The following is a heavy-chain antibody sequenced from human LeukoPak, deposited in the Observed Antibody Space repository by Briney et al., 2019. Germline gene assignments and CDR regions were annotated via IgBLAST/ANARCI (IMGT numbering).Heavy chain of an antibody. CDR3: ADYRRSGYLDY. V-gene: IGHV4-34*01. Sequence: SETLSLTCAVYGGSFSGYYWSWIRQPPGKGLEWIGEINHSGSTNYNPSLKSRVTISVDTSKNQFSLKLSSVTAADTAVYYCADYRRSGYLDYWGQGTLVTVSS. CDR2: INHSGST. J-gene: IGHJ4*02. CDR1: GGSFSGYY. D-gene: IGHD6-19*01.